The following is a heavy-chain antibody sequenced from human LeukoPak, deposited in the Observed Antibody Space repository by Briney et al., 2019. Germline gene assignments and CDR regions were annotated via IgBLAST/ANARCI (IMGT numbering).Heavy chain of an antibody. V-gene: IGHV4-34*01. Sequence: SETLSLTCAVYGGSFSGYYWSWIRQPPGKGLEWIGEINHSGSTNYNPSLKSRVTISVDTSKNQFSLKLSSVTAADTAVYYCARVYYYDSSGYYYNGWMGGSYNWFDPWGQGTLVTVSS. CDR3: ARVYYYDSSGYYYNGWMGGSYNWFDP. CDR1: GGSFSGYY. J-gene: IGHJ5*02. CDR2: INHSGST. D-gene: IGHD3-22*01.